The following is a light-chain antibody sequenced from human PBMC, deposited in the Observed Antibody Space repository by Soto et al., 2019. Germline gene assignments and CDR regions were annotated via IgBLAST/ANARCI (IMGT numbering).Light chain of an antibody. V-gene: IGKV3-15*01. Sequence: EIVMTQCPATLSVSPGERGTLSCRASQSVSSNLAWYQQKPGQAPRLLIYGASTRATGIPARFSGSGSGTDFTLTISSLQSEDFAVYYCQQYNNWPPFTFGPGTKVDIK. J-gene: IGKJ3*01. CDR2: GAS. CDR3: QQYNNWPPFT. CDR1: QSVSSN.